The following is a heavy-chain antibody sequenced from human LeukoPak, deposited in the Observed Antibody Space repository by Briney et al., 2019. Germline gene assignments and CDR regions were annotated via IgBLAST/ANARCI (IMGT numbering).Heavy chain of an antibody. CDR1: GGSISSYY. D-gene: IGHD3-10*01. V-gene: IGHV4-59*01. CDR2: IYYSGST. CDR3: ARWEVRGVHYYYGMDV. Sequence: SETLSLTCTVSGGSISSYYWSWIRQPPGKGLEWIGYIYYSGSTDYNPSLKSRVTISVDTSKNQFSLKLSSVTAADTAVYYCARWEVRGVHYYYGMDVWGQGTTVTVSS. J-gene: IGHJ6*02.